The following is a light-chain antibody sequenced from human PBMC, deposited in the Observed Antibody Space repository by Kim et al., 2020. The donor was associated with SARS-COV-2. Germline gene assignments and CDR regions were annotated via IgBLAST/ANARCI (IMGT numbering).Light chain of an antibody. CDR1: HDIHIY. CDR3: QQFDTFPLT. CDR2: SAS. V-gene: IGKV1-16*01. J-gene: IGKJ4*01. Sequence: SASVGDRVTITCRAGHDIHIYLAWFQQKPGKAPRPLIYSASYLQTGVPSRFSGSGSVTDFTLTISSLQPEDFATYYCQQFDTFPLTFGGGTKLEIK.